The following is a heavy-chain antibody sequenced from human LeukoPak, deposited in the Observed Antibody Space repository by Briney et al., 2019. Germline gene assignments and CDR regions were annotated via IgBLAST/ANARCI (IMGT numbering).Heavy chain of an antibody. CDR1: GFTFSSYG. J-gene: IGHJ4*02. V-gene: IGHV3-30*18. Sequence: GGSLRLSCAASGFTFSSYGMHWVRQAPGKGLEWVAVISYDGSNKYYADSVKGRFTISRDNSKNTLYLQMNSLRAEDTAVYYCAKEEYYYGSGLDYWGQGTLVTVSS. CDR2: ISYDGSNK. CDR3: AKEEYYYGSGLDY. D-gene: IGHD3-10*01.